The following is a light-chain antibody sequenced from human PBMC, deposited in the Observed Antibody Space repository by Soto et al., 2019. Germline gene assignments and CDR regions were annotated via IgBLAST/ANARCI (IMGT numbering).Light chain of an antibody. CDR1: SSDVGGYNY. J-gene: IGLJ2*01. V-gene: IGLV2-14*01. CDR2: DVS. CDR3: ISYTGSSTLVV. Sequence: QSALTQPASVSGSPGQSITISCTGTSSDVGGYNYVSWYQQHPGKAPKLMIYDVSNRPSGVSNRFSGSKSGNTASRTISGLQAEDEADYYCISYTGSSTLVVFGGGTQLTVL.